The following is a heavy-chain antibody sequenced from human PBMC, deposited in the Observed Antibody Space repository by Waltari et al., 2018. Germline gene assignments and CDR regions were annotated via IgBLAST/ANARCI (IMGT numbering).Heavy chain of an antibody. CDR1: GFTFSSYA. V-gene: IGHV3-30-3*01. J-gene: IGHJ4*02. CDR3: ARPLAGCFDY. D-gene: IGHD6-19*01. Sequence: QVQLVESGGGVVQPGRSLRLSCAASGFTFSSYAMHWVRQATGKGLEWVAVISYDGSNKYYADSVKGRFTISRDNSKNTLYLQMNSLRAEDTAVYYCARPLAGCFDYWGQGTLVTVSS. CDR2: ISYDGSNK.